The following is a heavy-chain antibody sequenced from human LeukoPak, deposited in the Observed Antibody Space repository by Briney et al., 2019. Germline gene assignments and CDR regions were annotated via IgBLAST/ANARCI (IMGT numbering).Heavy chain of an antibody. CDR2: RSSHNGNT. CDR3: ASADNARGVRINWFDP. V-gene: IGHV1-18*01. Sequence: ASVKVSCKGSGYSVTSYGSSWVRQAPGQGLGGMGGRSSHNGNTNYPQQLQGRVTITTDTPTSTAYLQLRSLRSHDTAVYYCASADNARGVRINWFDPWGQGTLVTVSS. J-gene: IGHJ5*02. CDR1: GYSVTSYG. D-gene: IGHD3-10*01.